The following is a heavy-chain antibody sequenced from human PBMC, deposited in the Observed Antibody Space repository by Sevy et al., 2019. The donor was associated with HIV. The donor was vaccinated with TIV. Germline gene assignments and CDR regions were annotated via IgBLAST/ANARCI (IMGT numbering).Heavy chain of an antibody. CDR1: GYNFSGYW. CDR2: IYPTDSHI. D-gene: IGHD3-22*01. J-gene: IGHJ4*02. Sequence: GESLKISCKGSGYNFSGYWVGWVRQMPGKGLEWMGIIYPTDSHIIYSPSLQGQVTISVDKSIPTAYLQWRSLKTSDTAMYYCASSSFYYDNSGFYPFDFWGQGTLVTVSS. CDR3: ASSSFYYDNSGFYPFDF. V-gene: IGHV5-51*01.